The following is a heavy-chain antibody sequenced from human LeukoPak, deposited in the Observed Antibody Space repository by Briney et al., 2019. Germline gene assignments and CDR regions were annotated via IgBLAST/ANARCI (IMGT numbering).Heavy chain of an antibody. D-gene: IGHD2-21*01. J-gene: IGHJ3*02. CDR2: INDSGRT. CDR1: GGSFNGHF. Sequence: PSETLSLTCAAFGGSFNGHFWSWIRQPPGQGLEWIGEINDSGRTYVNPSFQSRLTMTVDTSRNQFSLNLSSVAAADTAVYFCARGYADSSDWAGDAFDIWGPGTMVSVSS. CDR3: ARGYADSSDWAGDAFDI. V-gene: IGHV4-34*01.